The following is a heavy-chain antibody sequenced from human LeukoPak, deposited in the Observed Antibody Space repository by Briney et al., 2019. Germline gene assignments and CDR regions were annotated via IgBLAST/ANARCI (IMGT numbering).Heavy chain of an antibody. D-gene: IGHD3-16*02. CDR3: ARHRGNYDYVWGSYRRYRFDY. J-gene: IGHJ4*02. CDR2: INHSGST. Sequence: PSETLSLTCAVYGGSFSSYYWSWIRQPPGKGLEWIGEINHSGSTNYNPSLKSRVTISVDTSKNQFSLKLSSVTAADTAVYYCARHRGNYDYVWGSYRRYRFDYWGQGTLVTVSS. V-gene: IGHV4-34*01. CDR1: GGSFSSYY.